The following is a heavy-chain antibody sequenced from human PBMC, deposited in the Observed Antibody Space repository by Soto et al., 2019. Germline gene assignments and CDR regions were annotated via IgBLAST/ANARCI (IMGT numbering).Heavy chain of an antibody. Sequence: QVQLQESGPGLVKPSQTLSLTCTVSGGSISSGGYYWSWIRQHPGKGLEWIGYIYYSGSTYYNPSLTIRVTISLDTSKNQFSLKLSSVTAADTAVYYCARGTIFGVVVVDVWGQGTTVTVSS. CDR1: GGSISSGGYY. V-gene: IGHV4-31*03. CDR2: IYYSGST. J-gene: IGHJ6*02. CDR3: ARGTIFGVVVVDV. D-gene: IGHD3-3*01.